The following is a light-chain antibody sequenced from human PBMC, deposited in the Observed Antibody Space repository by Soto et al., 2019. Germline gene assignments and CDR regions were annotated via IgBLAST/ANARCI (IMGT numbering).Light chain of an antibody. CDR1: QDISNY. CDR3: QQYNSYLWT. V-gene: IGKV1-33*01. CDR2: DAA. J-gene: IGKJ1*01. Sequence: DIQMTQSPSSLSASVGDRVSISCQASQDISNYLNWYQQKPGKAPKLLINDAANLETGVPSRFTGSGSATEFTLTIRSLQPDDFATYYCQQYNSYLWTFGQGTKVDIK.